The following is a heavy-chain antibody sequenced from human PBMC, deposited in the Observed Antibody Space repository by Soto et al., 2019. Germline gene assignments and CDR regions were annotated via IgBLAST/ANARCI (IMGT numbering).Heavy chain of an antibody. CDR3: VREDVHRVDP. V-gene: IGHV3-7*01. J-gene: IGHJ5*02. Sequence: EVQLVESGGRLVQPGGSLRLSCAANGFMFSEYWMSWVRQDPGKGLEWVATISGGASDKFYVDSVKGRFTISRDDSKNTLYLQMNSLRDEDTAGYYCVREDVHRVDPWGQGTLVTVSS. CDR2: ISGGASDK. CDR1: GFMFSEYW.